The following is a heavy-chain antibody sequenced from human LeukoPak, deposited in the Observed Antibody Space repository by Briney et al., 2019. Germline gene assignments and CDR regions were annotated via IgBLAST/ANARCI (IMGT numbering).Heavy chain of an antibody. V-gene: IGHV3-23*01. CDR2: ISGSGVMT. Sequence: GGSLRLSCAASGFTFSGSWMSWVRQAPGKGLEWVATISGSGVMTYYADSVKGRFTVSGDNSKNTLYLQMSSLRAEDTALYYCAKDYGPLSSYWGQGTLVTVSS. CDR3: AKDYGPLSSY. CDR1: GFTFSGSW. J-gene: IGHJ4*02. D-gene: IGHD4-17*01.